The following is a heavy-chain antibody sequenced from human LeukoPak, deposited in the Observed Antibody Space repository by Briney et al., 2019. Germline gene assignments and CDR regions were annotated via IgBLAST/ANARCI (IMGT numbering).Heavy chain of an antibody. J-gene: IGHJ5*02. CDR1: GYTFTSYG. Sequence: ASVKVSCKASGYTFTSYGISWVRQAPGQGLEWMGWFSAYNGNTNYAQKRQGRVTMTTDTSTSTAYMELRSLRSDDTAVYYCARLFSYCSSTSCLFDWFDPWGQGTLVTVSS. V-gene: IGHV1-18*01. CDR2: FSAYNGNT. D-gene: IGHD2-2*01. CDR3: ARLFSYCSSTSCLFDWFDP.